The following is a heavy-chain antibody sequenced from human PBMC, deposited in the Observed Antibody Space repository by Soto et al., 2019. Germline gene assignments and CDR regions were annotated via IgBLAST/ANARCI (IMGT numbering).Heavy chain of an antibody. CDR1: GYTFTSYG. Sequence: QVQLVQSGAEVKKPGASVKVSCKASGYTFTSYGISWVRQAPGQGLEWMGWISAYNGNTNYAQKLQGRVTMTTDTSTSTAYMELRSRRSDATAVYYCARDPQGWVYGGKPLDYFDYWGQGTLVTVSS. D-gene: IGHD4-17*01. V-gene: IGHV1-18*01. CDR3: ARDPQGWVYGGKPLDYFDY. CDR2: ISAYNGNT. J-gene: IGHJ4*02.